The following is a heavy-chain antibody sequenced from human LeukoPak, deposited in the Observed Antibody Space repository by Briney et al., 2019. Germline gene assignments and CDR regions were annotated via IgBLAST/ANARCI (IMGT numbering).Heavy chain of an antibody. CDR1: GGSISSSSYY. V-gene: IGHV4-39*01. CDR3: ARHRGYSYGFTYYFDY. J-gene: IGHJ4*02. Sequence: PSETLSLTCTVSGGSISSSSYYWGWLRQPPGKGLEWIVSIYYSGSTYYNPSLKSRVTISVDTSKNQFSLKLSSVTAADTAVYYCARHRGYSYGFTYYFDYWGQGTLVTVSS. D-gene: IGHD5-18*01. CDR2: IYYSGST.